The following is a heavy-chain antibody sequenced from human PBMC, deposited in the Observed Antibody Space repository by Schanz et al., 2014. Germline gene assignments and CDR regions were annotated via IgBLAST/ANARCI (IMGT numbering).Heavy chain of an antibody. D-gene: IGHD2-21*01. CDR2: VIPILGVT. CDR3: ARDRLECGAECYSVEVFEI. V-gene: IGHV1-69*04. Sequence: QVQLVQSEAEVKKPGSSVKVSCKASGGTFSTYVVVCVRQAPGQGLEWMGRVIPILGVTHYAQKFQGRVTITADRSTSTAYMELSGLRSEDTAVYYCARDRLECGAECYSVEVFEIWGQGTLVIVSS. CDR1: GGTFSTYV. J-gene: IGHJ4*02.